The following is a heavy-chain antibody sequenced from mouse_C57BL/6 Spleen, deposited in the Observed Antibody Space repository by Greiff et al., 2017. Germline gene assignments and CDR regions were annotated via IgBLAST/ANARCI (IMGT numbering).Heavy chain of an antibody. V-gene: IGHV14-4*01. J-gene: IGHJ2*01. CDR2: IDPENGDT. CDR3: TFYYYGSSYFYY. D-gene: IGHD1-1*01. CDR1: GFNIKDDY. Sequence: VHVKQSGAELVRPGASVKLSCTASGFNIKDDYMHWVKQRPEQGLEWIGWIDPENGDTEYASKFQGKATITADTSSNTAYLQLSSLTSEDTAVYYCTFYYYGSSYFYYWGQGTTLTVSS.